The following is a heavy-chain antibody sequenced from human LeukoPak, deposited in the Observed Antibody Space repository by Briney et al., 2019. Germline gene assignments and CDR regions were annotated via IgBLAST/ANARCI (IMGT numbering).Heavy chain of an antibody. Sequence: PSESLSLTCAVYGGSFSGYYWSWIRQPPGKGREWIGEINHSGSTNYNPSLKSRVTISVDTSKNQFSLKLSSVTAADTAVYYCARGDLSVDILTGYQSGRFDPWGQGTLVTVSS. CDR3: ARGDLSVDILTGYQSGRFDP. D-gene: IGHD3-9*01. CDR1: GGSFSGYY. J-gene: IGHJ5*02. V-gene: IGHV4-34*01. CDR2: INHSGST.